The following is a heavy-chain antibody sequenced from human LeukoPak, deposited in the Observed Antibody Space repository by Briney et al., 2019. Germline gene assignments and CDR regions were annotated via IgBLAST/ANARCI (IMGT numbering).Heavy chain of an antibody. V-gene: IGHV3-23*01. Sequence: GGTLRLSCAASGFTFSSYGMSWVRQAPGKGLEWVSAISGSGGSTYYADSVKGRFTISRDNAKNSLYLQMNSLRAEDTAVYYCARAKYGSGSPDAFDIWGQGTMVTVSS. D-gene: IGHD3-10*01. CDR3: ARAKYGSGSPDAFDI. CDR2: ISGSGGST. CDR1: GFTFSSYG. J-gene: IGHJ3*02.